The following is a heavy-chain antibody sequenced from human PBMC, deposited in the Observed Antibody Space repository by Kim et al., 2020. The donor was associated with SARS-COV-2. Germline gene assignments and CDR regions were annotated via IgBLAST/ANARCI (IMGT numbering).Heavy chain of an antibody. J-gene: IGHJ3*02. Sequence: GGSLRLSCTDSGFTFTTSALTWVRQTPGKGLEWVSSITGSTYYADSVKGRFTISRDTTKNTLYLQMNSLRAEEPDVYYCGTHATYRSGWGRAFDI. CDR3: GTHATYRSGWGRAFDI. CDR1: GFTFTTSA. V-gene: IGHV3-23*01. D-gene: IGHD6-25*01. CDR2: ITGST.